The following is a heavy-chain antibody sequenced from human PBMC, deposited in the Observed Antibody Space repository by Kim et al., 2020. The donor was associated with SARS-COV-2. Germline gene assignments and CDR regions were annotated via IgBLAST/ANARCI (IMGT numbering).Heavy chain of an antibody. V-gene: IGHV4-31*03. CDR1: GGSISSGGYY. Sequence: SETLSLTCTVSGGSISSGGYYWSWIRQHPGKGLEWIGYIYYSGSTYYNPSLKSRVTISVDTSKNQFSLKLSSVTAADTAVYYCARGGYSYGYLYFDYWGQGTLVTVSS. J-gene: IGHJ4*02. CDR3: ARGGYSYGYLYFDY. D-gene: IGHD5-18*01. CDR2: IYYSGST.